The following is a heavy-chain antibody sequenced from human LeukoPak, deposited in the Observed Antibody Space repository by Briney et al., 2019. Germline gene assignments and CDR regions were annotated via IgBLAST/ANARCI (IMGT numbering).Heavy chain of an antibody. CDR1: GYTFTGYY. CDR2: INPNSGGT. D-gene: IGHD2-2*01. Sequence: ASAKVSCKASGYTFTGYYMHWVRQAPGQGLEWMGWINPNSGGTNYAQKFQGRVTMTRDTSISTAYMELSRLRSDGTAVYYCAREDIVVVPAARKNYYYYGMDVWGQGTTVTVSS. V-gene: IGHV1-2*02. CDR3: AREDIVVVPAARKNYYYYGMDV. J-gene: IGHJ6*02.